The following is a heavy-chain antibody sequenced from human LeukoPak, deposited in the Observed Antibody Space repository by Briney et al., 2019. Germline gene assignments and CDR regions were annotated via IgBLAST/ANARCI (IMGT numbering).Heavy chain of an antibody. Sequence: GRSLRLSCAASGFTFSSYGMHWVRQAPGKGLEWVAVISYDGSNKYYADSVRGRFTTSRDNANNLLYLQMNRLRAEDTAVYYCARDGGLNTNFDYWGQGTLVTVSS. D-gene: IGHD2-15*01. CDR3: ARDGGLNTNFDY. CDR2: ISYDGSNK. V-gene: IGHV3-30*03. J-gene: IGHJ4*02. CDR1: GFTFSSYG.